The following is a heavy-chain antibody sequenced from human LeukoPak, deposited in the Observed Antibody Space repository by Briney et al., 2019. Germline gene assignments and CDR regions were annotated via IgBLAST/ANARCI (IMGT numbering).Heavy chain of an antibody. V-gene: IGHV4-59*08. Sequence: TSETLSPTCTVSGGSISTYYWSWIRQPPGKGLEWIGYIYYSGSTNYDPSPKSRVTISVDTSKNQFSLKLSSVTAADTAVYYCARSAIDAFDIGGQGTMVTVSS. J-gene: IGHJ3*02. CDR2: IYYSGST. CDR1: GGSISTYY. D-gene: IGHD6-25*01. CDR3: ARSAIDAFDI.